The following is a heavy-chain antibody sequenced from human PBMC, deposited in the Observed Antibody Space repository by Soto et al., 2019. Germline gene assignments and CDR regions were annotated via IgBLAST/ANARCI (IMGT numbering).Heavy chain of an antibody. Sequence: QVQLVQSGAEVKKPGASVKVSCKTSGYTFTNYNINWVRQATGQGLEWMGWMNPNSGNTGYAQKFQVRLTMTRNTSINTAYMELSSLRSEDTAVYYCARGDYGDYGVFDIWGQGKMVTVSS. D-gene: IGHD4-17*01. CDR1: GYTFTNYN. V-gene: IGHV1-8*01. CDR3: ARGDYGDYGVFDI. CDR2: MNPNSGNT. J-gene: IGHJ3*02.